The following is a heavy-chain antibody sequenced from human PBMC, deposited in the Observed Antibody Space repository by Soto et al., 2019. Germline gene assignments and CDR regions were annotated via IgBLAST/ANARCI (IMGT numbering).Heavy chain of an antibody. Sequence: PGGSLRLSCAASGFTFSSYAMHWVRQAPGKGLEWVAVISYDGSNKYYADSVKGRFTISRDNSKNTLYLQMNSLRAEDTAVYYCARAPDTVASFDYWGQGTLVTVSS. D-gene: IGHD5-12*01. V-gene: IGHV3-30-3*01. CDR3: ARAPDTVASFDY. CDR1: GFTFSSYA. CDR2: ISYDGSNK. J-gene: IGHJ4*02.